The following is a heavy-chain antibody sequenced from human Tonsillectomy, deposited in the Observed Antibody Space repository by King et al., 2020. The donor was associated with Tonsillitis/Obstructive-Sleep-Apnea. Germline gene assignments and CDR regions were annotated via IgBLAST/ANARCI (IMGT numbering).Heavy chain of an antibody. CDR1: GGTFSYYA. CDR2: IISVFDTA. J-gene: IGHJ4*02. CDR3: ARSSIFGVATHFDY. Sequence: QLVQSGAEVKKPGSSVKASCKASGGTFSYYAISWVRQAPGQGLEWMGGIISVFDTANYAQKFQGRVTITADESTSTAYMELSSLRSEDTALYYCARSSIFGVATHFDYWGQGTLVTVSS. D-gene: IGHD3-3*01. V-gene: IGHV1-69*12.